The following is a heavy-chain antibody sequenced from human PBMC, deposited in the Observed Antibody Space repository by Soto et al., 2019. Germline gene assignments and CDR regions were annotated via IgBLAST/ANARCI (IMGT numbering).Heavy chain of an antibody. CDR3: ARDPGIAAAGTVGYFDF. D-gene: IGHD6-13*01. CDR1: GFAFSTYW. CDR2: IRQDGSEM. Sequence: GSLRLSCAASGFAFSTYWMTWVRQAPGKGLEWVASIRQDGSEMHSVDSVKGRFTISRDNAKNSLYLQMNSLTAEDTAVFYCARDPGIAAAGTVGYFDFWGQGTLVTVSS. J-gene: IGHJ4*02. V-gene: IGHV3-7*01.